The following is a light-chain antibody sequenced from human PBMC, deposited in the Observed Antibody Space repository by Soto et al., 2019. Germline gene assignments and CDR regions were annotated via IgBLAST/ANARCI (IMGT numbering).Light chain of an antibody. J-gene: IGLJ1*01. CDR3: SSYTSTNTLA. CDR2: DVN. CDR1: SSDVGAYNY. V-gene: IGLV2-14*03. Sequence: QSVLTQPASVSGSPGQSIAISCTGTSSDVGAYNYVCWYQQYPGKAPKLMIYDVNIRPSGVSDRFSGSKSGNTASLTIPGLQAQDEADYYCSSYTSTNTLAFGTGTKVTVL.